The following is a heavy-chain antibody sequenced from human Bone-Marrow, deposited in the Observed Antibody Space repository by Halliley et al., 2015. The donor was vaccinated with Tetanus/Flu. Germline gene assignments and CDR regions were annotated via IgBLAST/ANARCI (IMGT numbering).Heavy chain of an antibody. Sequence: SGGSTYYADPATGRFIISRDNSKNTVFLQLNSLTAEDTAVYYCAKVESKTSSHNPYYYYGVDVWGHGTTVTVSS. J-gene: IGHJ6*02. CDR3: AKVESKTSSHNPYYYYGVDV. D-gene: IGHD6-6*01. V-gene: IGHV3-23*01. CDR2: SGGST.